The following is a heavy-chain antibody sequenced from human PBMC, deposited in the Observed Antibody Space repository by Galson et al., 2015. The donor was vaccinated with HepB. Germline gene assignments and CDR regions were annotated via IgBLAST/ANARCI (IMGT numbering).Heavy chain of an antibody. CDR2: IKQDGSEK. Sequence: SLRLSCAASGFTFSSYWMSWVRQAPGKGLEWVANIKQDGSEKYYVDSVKGRFTITRDNAKNSLYLQMNSLRAEDTAVYYCAREQWLVWNYYGMDVWGQGTTVTVSS. D-gene: IGHD6-19*01. J-gene: IGHJ6*02. CDR1: GFTFSSYW. V-gene: IGHV3-7*03. CDR3: AREQWLVWNYYGMDV.